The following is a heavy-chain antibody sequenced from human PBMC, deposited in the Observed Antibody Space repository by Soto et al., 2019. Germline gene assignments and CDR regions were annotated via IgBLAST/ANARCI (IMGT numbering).Heavy chain of an antibody. CDR1: GGSISSGDYY. Sequence: QVQLQESGAGLVKPSQTLCVTSTVSGGSISSGDYYWSWLRQPPGKGLEWIGYIYYSGSTYYNPSLKSRVTISVDTSKNQFSLKLSSVTAADTAVYYCAREATIAARLDSWGQGTLVTVSS. J-gene: IGHJ4*02. CDR2: IYYSGST. D-gene: IGHD6-6*01. CDR3: AREATIAARLDS. V-gene: IGHV4-30-4*01.